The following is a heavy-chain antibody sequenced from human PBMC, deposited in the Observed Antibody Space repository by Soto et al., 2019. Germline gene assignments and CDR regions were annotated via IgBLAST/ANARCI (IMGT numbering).Heavy chain of an antibody. CDR1: GGSVSSGGYY. V-gene: IGHV4-31*03. CDR2: IYNSGST. CDR3: ARDPAP. Sequence: QVQLQESGPGLVKPSQSLSLTFTGSGGSVSSGGYYWSCIRQHPGKGLEWIGYIYNSGSTYYNPSLKSRVSISADTSKNQFSLKLSSVTAADTAVYYCARDPAPWGQGTLVTVSS. J-gene: IGHJ5*02.